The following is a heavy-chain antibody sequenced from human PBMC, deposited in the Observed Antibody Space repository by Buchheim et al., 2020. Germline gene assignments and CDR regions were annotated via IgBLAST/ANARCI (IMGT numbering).Heavy chain of an antibody. CDR1: GYTFTSYY. V-gene: IGHV1-46*01. J-gene: IGHJ5*02. Sequence: QVQLVQSGAEVKKPGASVKVSCRASGYTFTSYYMHWVRQAPGQGLEWMGIINPSGGSTSYAQKFQGRVTMTRDTSTSTVYMELSSLRSEDTAVYYCARGGQQLRRTERWWFDPWGQGTL. CDR2: INPSGGST. CDR3: ARGGQQLRRTERWWFDP. D-gene: IGHD6-13*01.